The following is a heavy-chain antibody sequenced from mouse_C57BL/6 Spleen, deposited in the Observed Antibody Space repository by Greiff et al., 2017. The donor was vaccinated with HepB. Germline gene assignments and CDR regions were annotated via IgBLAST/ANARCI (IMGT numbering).Heavy chain of an antibody. D-gene: IGHD1-1*01. J-gene: IGHJ1*03. CDR2: IYPGNGDT. CDR1: GYTFTSYN. Sequence: QVQLQQSGAELVRPGASVKMSCKASGYTFTSYNMHWVKQTPRQGLEWIGAIYPGNGDTSYNQKFKGKATLTVDKSSSTAYMQLSSLTSEDSAVYFFARGYYGSSYWDFDVWGTGTTVTVSS. CDR3: ARGYYGSSYWDFDV. V-gene: IGHV1-12*01.